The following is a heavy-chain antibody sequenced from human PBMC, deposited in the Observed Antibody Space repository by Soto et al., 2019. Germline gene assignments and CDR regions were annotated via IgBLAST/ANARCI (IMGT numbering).Heavy chain of an antibody. CDR3: ASVRYCISTSCYGPYYYYGMDV. CDR2: IIPIFGTA. J-gene: IGHJ6*01. V-gene: IGHV1-69*01. Sequence: VKVSCKASGVTFSGYAISWVRQAPRQGLEWMGGIIPIFGTANYAQKFQGRVTITADESTSTAYMELSSLRSEDTAVYYCASVRYCISTSCYGPYYYYGMDVWGQGTTVTVSS. CDR1: GVTFSGYA. D-gene: IGHD2-2*01.